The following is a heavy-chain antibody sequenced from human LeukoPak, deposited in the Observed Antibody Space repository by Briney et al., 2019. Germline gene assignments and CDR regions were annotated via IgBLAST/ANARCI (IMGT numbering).Heavy chain of an antibody. D-gene: IGHD3-10*01. J-gene: IGHJ6*02. Sequence: GGSLRLSCAASGFTFSSYWMSWVRQAPGKGLEWVANIKQDGSEKYYVDSVKGRFTISRDNAKNSLYLQMNSLRAEDTAVYYCARDVGGSGSFYYYYYGMDVWGQGTTVTVSS. CDR3: ARDVGGSGSFYYYYYGMDV. CDR1: GFTFSSYW. V-gene: IGHV3-7*01. CDR2: IKQDGSEK.